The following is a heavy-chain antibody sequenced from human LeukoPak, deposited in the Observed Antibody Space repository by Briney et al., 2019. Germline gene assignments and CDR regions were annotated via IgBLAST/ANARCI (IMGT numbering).Heavy chain of an antibody. CDR2: INPTGCST. CDR3: ARDNSVGDNAWWFDP. CDR1: GYTFTSYY. J-gene: IGHJ5*02. D-gene: IGHD1-26*01. V-gene: IGHV1-46*01. Sequence: ASVKVSCKASGYTFTSYYMHWVRQAPGQGLEWMGLINPTGCSTGYAQKFQGRVTMTRDMSTSTDYMELSRLRSEDTAIYYCARDNSVGDNAWWFDPWGQGTLVTVSS.